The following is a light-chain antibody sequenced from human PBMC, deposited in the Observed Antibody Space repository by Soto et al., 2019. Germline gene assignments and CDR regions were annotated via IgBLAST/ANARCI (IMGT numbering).Light chain of an antibody. Sequence: PFAPTPSSPSPSVGDRVTIPFRASQAISSYLAWYQQKPGRAPNLLIYGASTLQSGVPSRFSGSGSGTDFTLTISSLQPEDFATYYCQQLNSYPRTFGQGTKVDIK. CDR1: QAISSY. CDR3: QQLNSYPRT. J-gene: IGKJ1*01. V-gene: IGKV1-9*01. CDR2: GAS.